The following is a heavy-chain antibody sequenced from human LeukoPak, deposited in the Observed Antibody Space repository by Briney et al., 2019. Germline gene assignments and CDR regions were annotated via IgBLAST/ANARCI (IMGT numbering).Heavy chain of an antibody. D-gene: IGHD3-3*01. Sequence: GGSLRLSCAASGFTFSGYSMNWVRQAPGEGLEWVSYISSSSSTIYYADSVKGRFTISRDNAKNSLYLQLNSLRAEDTAVYYCARATRITIFGVVIPGAFDIWGQGTMVTVSS. V-gene: IGHV3-48*01. J-gene: IGHJ3*02. CDR1: GFTFSGYS. CDR3: ARATRITIFGVVIPGAFDI. CDR2: ISSSSSTI.